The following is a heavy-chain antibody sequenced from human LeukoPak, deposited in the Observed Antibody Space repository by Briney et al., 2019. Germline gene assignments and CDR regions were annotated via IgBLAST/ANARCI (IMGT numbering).Heavy chain of an antibody. CDR3: ARHGPSYYFDY. V-gene: IGHV3-74*01. CDR1: GFTFSSYW. CDR2: IKSHGSIT. J-gene: IGHJ4*02. Sequence: GGSLRLSCAASGFTFSSYWMHWVRQAPGKGLVWVSRIKSHGSITSYADSVKGRFTISRDNAKNTLYLQLNSLRAEDTAVYYCARHGPSYYFDYWGQGTLVTVSS. D-gene: IGHD3-16*01.